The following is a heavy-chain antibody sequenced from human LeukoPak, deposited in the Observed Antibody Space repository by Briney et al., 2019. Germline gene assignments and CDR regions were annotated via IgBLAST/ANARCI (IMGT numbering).Heavy chain of an antibody. CDR3: AKDSGSGGFGAFDI. Sequence: GGSLRLSCAASGFSFDDYAMHWVRQAPGKGLEWVSGISWNSGIIGYVDSVKGRFTISRDNAKDSLYLQMNSLRAEGMALYYCAKDSGSGGFGAFDIWGQRTMVTVSS. CDR2: ISWNSGII. J-gene: IGHJ3*02. CDR1: GFSFDDYA. D-gene: IGHD3-16*01. V-gene: IGHV3-9*03.